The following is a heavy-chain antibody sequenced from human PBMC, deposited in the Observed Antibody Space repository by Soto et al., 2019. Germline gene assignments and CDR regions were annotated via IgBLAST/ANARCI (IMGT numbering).Heavy chain of an antibody. V-gene: IGHV4-34*01. Sequence: SETLSLTCAVYGGSFSGYYWSWIRQPPGKGLEWIGEINHSGSTNYNPSLKSRVTISVDTSKNQFSLKLSSVTAADTAVYYCARDKIVAAAGEYNWFDPWGQGTLVTVSS. CDR1: GGSFSGYY. CDR3: ARDKIVAAAGEYNWFDP. D-gene: IGHD6-13*01. CDR2: INHSGST. J-gene: IGHJ5*02.